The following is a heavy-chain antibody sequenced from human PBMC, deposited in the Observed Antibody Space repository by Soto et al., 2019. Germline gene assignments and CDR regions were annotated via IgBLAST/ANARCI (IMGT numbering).Heavy chain of an antibody. J-gene: IGHJ1*01. CDR2: ISYDGSNK. Sequence: QVQLVESGGGVVQPGRSLRLSCAASGFTFSSYGRHWSGQAPRKGREGVGVISYDGSNKLYADAVKGRFTISRDNSKNLLSLQMNSLGADDRAVYYCAKDRLSSGWYEYFQYWGQGTLVNVSS. CDR3: AKDRLSSGWYEYFQY. D-gene: IGHD6-19*01. CDR1: GFTFSSYG. V-gene: IGHV3-30*19.